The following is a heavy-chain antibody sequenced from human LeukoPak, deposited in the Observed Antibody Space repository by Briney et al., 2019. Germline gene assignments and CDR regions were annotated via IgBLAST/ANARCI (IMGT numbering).Heavy chain of an antibody. CDR1: GGSISSYY. Sequence: SETLSLTCTVSGGSISSYYWSWIRQPPGEGLEWIGFIYYSGSTNYNPSLKSRVTISVDTSMNQFSLRLSSVTAADTAVYYCAREGYSGSYNWFDPWGQGTLVTVSS. J-gene: IGHJ5*02. CDR2: IYYSGST. CDR3: AREGYSGSYNWFDP. D-gene: IGHD1-26*01. V-gene: IGHV4-59*01.